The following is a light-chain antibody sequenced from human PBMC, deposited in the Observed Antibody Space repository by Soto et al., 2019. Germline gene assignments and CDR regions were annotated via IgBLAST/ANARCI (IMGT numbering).Light chain of an antibody. CDR1: QSVSSY. J-gene: IGKJ1*01. V-gene: IGKV3-11*01. CDR2: VAS. CDR3: QQRSNWPWT. Sequence: EIVLTQSPATLSFSPGERATLSCRASQSVSSYLAWYQQKPGQAPRLLIYVASNRATGLPARFSGSGSGPDFALTTSSLEPEDFAVYYCQQRSNWPWTFGQGTKVEIK.